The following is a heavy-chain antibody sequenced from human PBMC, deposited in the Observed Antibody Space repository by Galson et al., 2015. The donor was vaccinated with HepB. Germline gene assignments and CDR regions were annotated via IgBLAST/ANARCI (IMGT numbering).Heavy chain of an antibody. D-gene: IGHD6-13*01. CDR3: AKREGWAAAGTDYYYYGMDV. J-gene: IGHJ6*02. CDR2: INPSSGGT. Sequence: SVKVSCKASGYTFTGYYIHWVRQAPGQGLEWMGRINPSSGGTNYAQKFQGRVTITRGTSASTAYMELSSLRSEDTAVYYCAKREGWAAAGTDYYYYGMDVWGQGTTVTVSS. V-gene: IGHV1-2*06. CDR1: GYTFTGYY.